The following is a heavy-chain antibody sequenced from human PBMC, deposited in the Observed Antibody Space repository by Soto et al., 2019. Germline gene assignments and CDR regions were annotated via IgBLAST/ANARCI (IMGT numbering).Heavy chain of an antibody. D-gene: IGHD5-12*01. Sequence: QVQLVQSGAEVKKPGSSVKVSCKASGGTFSSYAISWVQQAPGQGLEWMGGIIPIFGTTNYAQRFQGRVTITADVSTSTAYMELSSLRSEDTGVFFCTSGIDGDGYNLAVFFYWGQGILVIVSS. CDR1: GGTFSSYA. V-gene: IGHV1-69*12. CDR3: TSGIDGDGYNLAVFFY. CDR2: IIPIFGTT. J-gene: IGHJ4*02.